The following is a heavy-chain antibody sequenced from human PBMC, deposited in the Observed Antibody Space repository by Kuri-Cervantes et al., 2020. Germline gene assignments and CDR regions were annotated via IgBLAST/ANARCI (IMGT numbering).Heavy chain of an antibody. CDR1: GFTFSSYS. D-gene: IGHD3-22*01. Sequence: GGSLRLSCAASGFTFSSYSMNWVRQAPGKGLEWVAVISYDGSNKYYADSVKGRFTISRDNAKNSLYLQMNSLRAEDTAVYYCAREGRDSSSLWAFDIWGQGTMVTVSS. CDR2: ISYDGSNK. V-gene: IGHV3-30*03. CDR3: AREGRDSSSLWAFDI. J-gene: IGHJ3*02.